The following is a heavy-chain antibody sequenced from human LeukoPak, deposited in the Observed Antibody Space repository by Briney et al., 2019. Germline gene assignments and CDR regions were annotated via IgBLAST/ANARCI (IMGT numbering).Heavy chain of an antibody. V-gene: IGHV4-30-2*01. CDR3: ARVPTVGWFGELLPLQYYYYGMDV. J-gene: IGHJ6*02. D-gene: IGHD3-10*01. Sequence: SETLSLTCAVSGGSISSGGYSWSWIRQPPGKGLEWIGYIYHSGSTYYNPSLKSRVTISVDRSKNQFSLKLSSVTAADTAVYYCARVPTVGWFGELLPLQYYYYGMDVWGQGTTVTVSS. CDR1: GGSISSGGYS. CDR2: IYHSGST.